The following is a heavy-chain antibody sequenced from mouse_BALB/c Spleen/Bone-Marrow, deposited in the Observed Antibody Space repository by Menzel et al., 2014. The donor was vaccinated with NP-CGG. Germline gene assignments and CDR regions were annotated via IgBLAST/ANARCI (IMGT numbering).Heavy chain of an antibody. D-gene: IGHD3-3*01. CDR2: ISNGGGST. Sequence: EVMLVESGGGLVQPGGSLKLSCAASGFTFSSYTMSWVRQTPEKRLEWVAYISNGGGSTYYPDTVKGRLTISRDNAKNTLYLQMSSLKSEDTAMYYCARRAGAYWGQGTLVTVSA. V-gene: IGHV5-12-2*01. CDR1: GFTFSSYT. J-gene: IGHJ3*01. CDR3: ARRAGAY.